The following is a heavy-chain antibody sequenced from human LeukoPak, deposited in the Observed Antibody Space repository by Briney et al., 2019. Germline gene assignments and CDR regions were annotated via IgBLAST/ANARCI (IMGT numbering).Heavy chain of an antibody. CDR2: IYYSGST. D-gene: IGHD2-15*01. Sequence: SETLSLTCAVYGGSFSGYYWSWIRQPPGKGLEWIGYIYYSGSTNYNPSLKSRVTISVDTSKNQFSLKLSSVTAADTAVYYCARTVGYCSGGSCYERAFDIWGQGTMVTVSS. CDR3: ARTVGYCSGGSCYERAFDI. V-gene: IGHV4-59*01. J-gene: IGHJ3*02. CDR1: GGSFSGYY.